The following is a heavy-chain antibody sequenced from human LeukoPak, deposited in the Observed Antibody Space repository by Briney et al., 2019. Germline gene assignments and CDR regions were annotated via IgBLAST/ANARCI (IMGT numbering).Heavy chain of an antibody. Sequence: KSSETLSLTCTVSGDSISSGSYYWNWIRQPAGKGLEYIGRIYASGNTNYNPSLNSRVTISVDTSKNQFSLKLSSVTAADTAVYYCAREVITMVRGVMRRFDPWGQGTLVTVSS. CDR1: GDSISSGSYY. D-gene: IGHD3-10*01. J-gene: IGHJ5*02. CDR2: IYASGNT. CDR3: AREVITMVRGVMRRFDP. V-gene: IGHV4-61*02.